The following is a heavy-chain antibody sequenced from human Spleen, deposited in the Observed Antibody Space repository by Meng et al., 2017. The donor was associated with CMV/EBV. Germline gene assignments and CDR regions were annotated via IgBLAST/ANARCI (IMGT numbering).Heavy chain of an antibody. D-gene: IGHD1-26*01. CDR1: GYTSTSYG. Sequence: SVKVSCKASGYTSTSYGFSWVRQAPGQVLEWMGWISVYSGNTNYAQKLQGRVTMTTDTSTSTAYMELRSLRSDDTAVYYCALELLDYWGQGTLVTVSS. J-gene: IGHJ4*02. CDR3: ALELLDY. V-gene: IGHV1-18*01. CDR2: ISVYSGNT.